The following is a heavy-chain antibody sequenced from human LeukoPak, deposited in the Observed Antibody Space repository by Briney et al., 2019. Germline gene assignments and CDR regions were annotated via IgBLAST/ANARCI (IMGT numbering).Heavy chain of an antibody. J-gene: IGHJ5*02. Sequence: GASVKVSCKASEYTFTSYYMHWVRQAPGQGLEWMGIINPSGGSTSYAQKFQGRVTMTRDTSTSTVYVELSSRRSEDAAVYYCGRVRYYDFWSGPGWFDPWGQGTLVTVSS. CDR2: INPSGGST. D-gene: IGHD3-3*01. CDR3: GRVRYYDFWSGPGWFDP. V-gene: IGHV1-46*01. CDR1: EYTFTSYY.